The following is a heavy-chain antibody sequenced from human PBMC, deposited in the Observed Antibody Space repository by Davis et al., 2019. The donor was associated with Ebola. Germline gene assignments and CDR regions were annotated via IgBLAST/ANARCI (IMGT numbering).Heavy chain of an antibody. J-gene: IGHJ4*02. CDR3: ARVRSTSGWRYYFDY. V-gene: IGHV1-8*01. CDR1: GYSFNSYD. D-gene: IGHD6-19*01. Sequence: ASVKVSCKASGYSFNSYDINWVRQATGQGPEWMGWMTPSSGNTSYAQKFQGSVTMTRDTSISTAFMELSSLGSEDTAVYYCARVRSTSGWRYYFDYWGQGTLVTVSS. CDR2: MTPSSGNT.